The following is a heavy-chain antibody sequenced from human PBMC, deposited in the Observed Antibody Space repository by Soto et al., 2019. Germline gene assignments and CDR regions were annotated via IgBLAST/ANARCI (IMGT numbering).Heavy chain of an antibody. J-gene: IGHJ6*03. D-gene: IGHD6-19*01. Sequence: ASVKVSCKASGYTFTSYDINWVRQATGQGLEWMGWMNPNSGNTGYAQKFQGRVTMTRNTSISTAYMELSSLRSEDTAVYYCARGLSGRGWPGFDYYYYVDGPGKGTMVTVSS. CDR2: MNPNSGNT. CDR1: GYTFTSYD. CDR3: ARGLSGRGWPGFDYYYYVDG. V-gene: IGHV1-8*01.